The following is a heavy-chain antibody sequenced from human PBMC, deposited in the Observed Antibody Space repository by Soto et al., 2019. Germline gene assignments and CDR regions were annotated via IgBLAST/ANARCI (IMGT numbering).Heavy chain of an antibody. CDR1: RYPFTNLY. CDR3: ARSQVGRPLDV. CDR2: INPSGGST. J-gene: IGHJ6*01. V-gene: IGHV1-46*01. D-gene: IGHD1-26*01. Sequence: ASVKVYDNSSRYPFTNLYMHWLRQAPGQGLEWMGIINPSGGSTTYPQKFQGRVTMTRDTSTSTVHMDLITLRSEDTAVYYCARSQVGRPLDVWGPGTTVTVSS.